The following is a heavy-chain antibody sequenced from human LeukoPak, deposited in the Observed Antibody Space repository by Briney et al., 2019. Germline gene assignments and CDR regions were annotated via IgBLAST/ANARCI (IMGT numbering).Heavy chain of an antibody. V-gene: IGHV3-48*01. D-gene: IGHD4-11*01. CDR1: GFTFSSYS. Sequence: GGSLRLSCAASGFTFSSYSMNWVRQAPGKGLEWVSYSSSSGATMYYADSVRGQFTISRDTAKNSLYLQMNSLRAEDTAVYYCARAQTNWGQGTLVTVSS. J-gene: IGHJ4*02. CDR3: ARAQTN. CDR2: SSSSGATM.